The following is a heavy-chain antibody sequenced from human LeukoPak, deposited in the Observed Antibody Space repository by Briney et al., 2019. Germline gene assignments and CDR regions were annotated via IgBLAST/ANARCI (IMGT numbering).Heavy chain of an antibody. D-gene: IGHD2-2*01. CDR3: ARSGHCSGTSCYAEGLDY. Sequence: ASVKVSCKASGYSFTSNGITWVRQARGQGLGWMGWISGYNGDTVYAQMFQDRVTMTTDTSTSTAYMELRSLRSDDTAVYYCARSGHCSGTSCYAEGLDYWGQGTLVTVSS. J-gene: IGHJ4*02. CDR2: ISGYNGDT. CDR1: GYSFTSNG. V-gene: IGHV1-18*04.